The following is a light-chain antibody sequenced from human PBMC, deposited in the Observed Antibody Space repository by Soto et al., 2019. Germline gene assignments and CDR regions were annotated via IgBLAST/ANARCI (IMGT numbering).Light chain of an antibody. CDR1: QGIRND. CDR3: LQDYSYPLT. CDR2: AAS. Sequence: AMQMTQSPSSLSASVGDRVTITCRASQGIRNDLGWYQQTQGKAPKLLIYAASKSQSGVPSRFSGSGSGTDFTLTISSLQPEDFATYYCLQDYSYPLTFGGGTRVEVK. J-gene: IGKJ4*01. V-gene: IGKV1-6*01.